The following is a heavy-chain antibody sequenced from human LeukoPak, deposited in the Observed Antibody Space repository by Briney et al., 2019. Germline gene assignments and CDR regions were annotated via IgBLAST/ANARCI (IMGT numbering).Heavy chain of an antibody. CDR1: GYTFTGYY. V-gene: IGHV1-2*02. Sequence: ASVKVSCKASGYTFTGYYMQWVRQAPGQGLEWMGWINPNSGGTNYAQKFQGRVTMTRDTSISTAYMELSRLRSDDTAVYYCARDYLKYQLLLGWFDPWGQGTLVTVSS. J-gene: IGHJ5*02. CDR3: ARDYLKYQLLLGWFDP. D-gene: IGHD2-2*01. CDR2: INPNSGGT.